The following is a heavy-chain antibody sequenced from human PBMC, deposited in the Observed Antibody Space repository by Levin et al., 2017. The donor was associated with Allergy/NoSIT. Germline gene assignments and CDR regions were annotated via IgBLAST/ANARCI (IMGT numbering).Heavy chain of an antibody. D-gene: IGHD3-3*01. CDR3: ARDTIFGVVIPELYYYYYGMDV. CDR2: IIPMFGTA. Sequence: AASVKVSCKASGGTFNSYAISWVRQAPGQGLEWMGGIIPMFGTANYAQKFQGRVTITADKSTRTGYMELSSLRSEDTAVYYCARDTIFGVVIPELYYYYYGMDVWGQGTTVTVSS. V-gene: IGHV1-69*06. CDR1: GGTFNSYA. J-gene: IGHJ6*02.